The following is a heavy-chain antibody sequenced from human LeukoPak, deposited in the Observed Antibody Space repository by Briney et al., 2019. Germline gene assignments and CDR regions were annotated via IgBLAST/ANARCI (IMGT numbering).Heavy chain of an antibody. Sequence: ASVKVSCKTSGYTFSNYSITWVRQAPGQGLEWMGWISAYNGDTNYAQQLQGRVTMTTDTSTSTAYMELRSLRSDDTAVYYCATAETISSGWYVGIYWGQGTLVTVSS. CDR1: GYTFSNYS. V-gene: IGHV1-18*01. J-gene: IGHJ4*02. CDR3: ATAETISSGWYVGIY. D-gene: IGHD6-19*01. CDR2: ISAYNGDT.